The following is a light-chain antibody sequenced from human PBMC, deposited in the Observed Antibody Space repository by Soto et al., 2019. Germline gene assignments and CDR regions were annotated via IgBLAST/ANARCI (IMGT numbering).Light chain of an antibody. Sequence: EIVMTQSPGTLSVSPGERATLSCRASQSVSSNLAWYHQKPGQAPRLLIYGASTRATGIPARFSGSGSGTEFTLTISSLQSEDFAVYYCQQYNNWPLTVGGGTKVDIK. J-gene: IGKJ4*01. CDR3: QQYNNWPLT. V-gene: IGKV3-15*01. CDR2: GAS. CDR1: QSVSSN.